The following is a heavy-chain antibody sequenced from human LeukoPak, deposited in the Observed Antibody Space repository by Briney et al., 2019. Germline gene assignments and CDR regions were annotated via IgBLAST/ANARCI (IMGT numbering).Heavy chain of an antibody. D-gene: IGHD4-17*01. CDR1: GFTFSSYA. V-gene: IGHV3-48*03. J-gene: IGHJ4*02. Sequence: GGSLRLSCSASGFTFSSYAMYWVRQAPGKGLEWVSYISSSGSTIYYADSVKGRFTISRDNAKNSLYLQMNSLRAEDTAVYYCARDYGDYGNDYWGQGTLVTVSS. CDR2: ISSSGSTI. CDR3: ARDYGDYGNDY.